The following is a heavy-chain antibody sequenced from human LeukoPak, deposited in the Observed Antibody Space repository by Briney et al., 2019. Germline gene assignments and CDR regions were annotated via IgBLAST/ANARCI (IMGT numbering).Heavy chain of an antibody. Sequence: ASVKVSCKASGYTFTSYGISWVRQAPGQGLEWMGWISAYNGNTNYAQKLQGRVTMTTDTSTSTAYMELRSLRSEDTAVYYCARVGVGGYCSSTSCAPRYFDYWGQGTLVTVSS. CDR2: ISAYNGNT. D-gene: IGHD2-2*01. J-gene: IGHJ4*02. V-gene: IGHV1-18*01. CDR3: ARVGVGGYCSSTSCAPRYFDY. CDR1: GYTFTSYG.